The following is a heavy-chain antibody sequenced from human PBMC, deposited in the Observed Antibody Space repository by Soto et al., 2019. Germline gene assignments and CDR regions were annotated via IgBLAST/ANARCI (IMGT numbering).Heavy chain of an antibody. CDR1: GYTFTSYG. D-gene: IGHD6-13*01. V-gene: IGHV1-18*04. Sequence: GASVKVSCKASGYTFTSYGISWVRQAPGQGLEWMGWISAYNGNTNYAQKLQGRVTMTTDTSTGTAYMELRSLRSDDTAVYYCARRVAAAGTSWFDPWGQGTLVTVSS. CDR3: ARRVAAAGTSWFDP. CDR2: ISAYNGNT. J-gene: IGHJ5*02.